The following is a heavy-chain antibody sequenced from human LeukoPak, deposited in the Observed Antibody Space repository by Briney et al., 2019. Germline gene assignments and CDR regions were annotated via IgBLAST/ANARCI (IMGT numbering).Heavy chain of an antibody. CDR2: IYYSGST. CDR3: ARTPSTWIHDY. Sequence: PSETLSLTCTVSGGSISSYYWSWIRQPPGKGLEWIGYIYYSGSTNYNPSLKSRATISVDTSKNQFSLKLSSVTAADTAVYYCARTPSTWIHDYWGQGTLVTVSS. J-gene: IGHJ4*02. CDR1: GGSISSYY. D-gene: IGHD5-18*01. V-gene: IGHV4-59*01.